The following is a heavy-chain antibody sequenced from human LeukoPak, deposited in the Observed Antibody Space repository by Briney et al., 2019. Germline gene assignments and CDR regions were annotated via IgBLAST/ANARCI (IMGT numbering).Heavy chain of an antibody. V-gene: IGHV4-30-4*01. Sequence: PSQTLSLTCTVSGGSITGGDYHWSWIRQFPGKGLEWIGYIYHSGSTYYNPSLKSRVTISVDTSKNQFSLKLSSVTAADTAVYYCARLAMTTVTPYYYYGMDVWGQGTTVTVSS. CDR3: ARLAMTTVTPYYYYGMDV. CDR1: GGSITGGDYH. D-gene: IGHD4-11*01. CDR2: IYHSGST. J-gene: IGHJ6*02.